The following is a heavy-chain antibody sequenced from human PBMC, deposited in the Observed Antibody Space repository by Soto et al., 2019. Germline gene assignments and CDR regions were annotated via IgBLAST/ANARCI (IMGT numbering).Heavy chain of an antibody. V-gene: IGHV3-30*04. J-gene: IGHJ6*02. CDR2: ISYDGSNK. CDR3: AKAKGVVVAASNYYYYGMDV. CDR1: GFTFSSYA. Sequence: QVQLVESGGGVVQPGRSLRLSCAASGFTFSSYAMHWVRQAPGKGLEWVAVISYDGSNKYYADSVKGRFTISRDNSKNTLYLQMNSLRAEDTAVYYCAKAKGVVVAASNYYYYGMDVWGQGTTVTVSS. D-gene: IGHD2-15*01.